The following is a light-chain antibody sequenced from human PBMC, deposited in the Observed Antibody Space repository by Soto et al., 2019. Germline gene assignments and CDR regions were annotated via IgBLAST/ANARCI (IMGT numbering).Light chain of an antibody. CDR1: QSVSSY. Sequence: ENVFTQSPSTLSLSPGERATLSCRASQSVSSYLAWYQQKPGQAPRLLIYDTSNRATGIPLRFSGSGSGTDFTLTISSLEPEDFAVYYCQQRSDWPPITFGQGTRLEIK. V-gene: IGKV3-11*01. J-gene: IGKJ5*01. CDR2: DTS. CDR3: QQRSDWPPIT.